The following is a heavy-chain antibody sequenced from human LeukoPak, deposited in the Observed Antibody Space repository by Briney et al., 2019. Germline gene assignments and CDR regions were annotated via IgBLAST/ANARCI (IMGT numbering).Heavy chain of an antibody. Sequence: SETLSLTCSVSGGSLSTYSWSWVRQSPGKRLEWIGYIYYGGTTNYNPSLKSRVTISADTAKNQFSLRLRSATAADTAIYYCARDTTVASGVQHWGQGTLVTVSS. CDR1: GGSLSTYS. V-gene: IGHV4-59*01. J-gene: IGHJ4*02. CDR3: ARDTTVASGVQH. D-gene: IGHD4-23*01. CDR2: IYYGGTT.